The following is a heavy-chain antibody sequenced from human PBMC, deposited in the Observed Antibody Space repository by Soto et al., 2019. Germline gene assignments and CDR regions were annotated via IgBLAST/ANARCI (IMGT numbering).Heavy chain of an antibody. D-gene: IGHD6-13*01. CDR3: ATSTWYAFDI. CDR2: ISGSSDFL. Sequence: GGSLRLSCAASGFTFSNSIINWVRQAPGQGLEWVSSISGSSDFLYYADSVKGRFTISRDTATNSLYLQMNSLRAEDTAVYYCATSTWYAFDIWGQGAMVTVSS. J-gene: IGHJ3*02. CDR1: GFTFSNSI. V-gene: IGHV3-21*01.